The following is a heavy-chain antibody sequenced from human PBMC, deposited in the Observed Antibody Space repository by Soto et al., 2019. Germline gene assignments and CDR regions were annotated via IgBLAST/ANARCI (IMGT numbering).Heavy chain of an antibody. CDR1: GYTFTSYA. J-gene: IGHJ6*03. Sequence: GASVKVSCKASGYTFTSYAMHWVRQAPGQRLEWMGWINAGNGSTKYSQKFQGRVTITRDTSASTAYMELSSLRSEDTAVYYCARGLAARLNYYYYYMDVWGKGTTVTVSS. CDR3: ARGLAARLNYYYYYMDV. V-gene: IGHV1-3*01. D-gene: IGHD6-6*01. CDR2: INAGNGST.